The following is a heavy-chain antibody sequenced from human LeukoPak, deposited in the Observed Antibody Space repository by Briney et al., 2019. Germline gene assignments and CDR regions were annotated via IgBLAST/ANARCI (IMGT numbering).Heavy chain of an antibody. CDR1: GFTFSTFS. Sequence: PGGSLRLSCAASGFTFSTFSMNWVRQAPGKGLEWVSYIGSSDTYTYYADSVKGRFTISRDNAKNSLYLQMNSLRAEDTAVYYCARGDYFDSSGYYYVSHYYYGMDVWGQGTTVTVSS. CDR2: IGSSDTYT. CDR3: ARGDYFDSSGYYYVSHYYYGMDV. D-gene: IGHD3-22*01. J-gene: IGHJ6*02. V-gene: IGHV3-21*01.